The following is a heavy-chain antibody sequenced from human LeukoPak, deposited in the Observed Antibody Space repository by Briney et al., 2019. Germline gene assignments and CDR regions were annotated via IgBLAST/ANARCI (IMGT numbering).Heavy chain of an antibody. J-gene: IGHJ6*04. V-gene: IGHV3-13*05. CDR2: IGTAGDP. Sequence: GGSLRLSCAASGFSFSSEAISWVRQAPGKGLEWVSAIGTAGDPYYPGSVKGRFTISRENAKNSLYLQMNSLRAGDTAVYYCARSTRGCSGGSCYSSRMDVWGKGTTVTVSS. D-gene: IGHD2-15*01. CDR1: GFSFSSEA. CDR3: ARSTRGCSGGSCYSSRMDV.